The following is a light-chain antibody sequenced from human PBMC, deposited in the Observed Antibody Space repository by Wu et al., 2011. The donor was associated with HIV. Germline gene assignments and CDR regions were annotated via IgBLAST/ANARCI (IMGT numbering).Light chain of an antibody. CDR3: QHYGTSPQVT. V-gene: IGKV3-20*01. Sequence: SCRASQTISRSYLAWYQQKPGQAPRLLIYGASRRATGIPDRFSGSGSGTDFTLTISRLEPEDFAVYYCQHYGTSPQVTFGGGTKVEIK. CDR1: QTISRSY. CDR2: GAS. J-gene: IGKJ4*01.